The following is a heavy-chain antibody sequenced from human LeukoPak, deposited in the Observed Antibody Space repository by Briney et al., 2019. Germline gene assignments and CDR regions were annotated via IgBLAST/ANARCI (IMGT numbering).Heavy chain of an antibody. J-gene: IGHJ5*02. CDR3: AHRRRVVQLERLSSGPRTENWFDP. D-gene: IGHD1-1*01. Sequence: SGPTLVKPTQTLTLTCSYSGFSLGTSGVAVGWIRQPPGRALEWLAVIYWNDDKSFSPSLKTRLTITKDTSKNQVVLTLANMDPVDTATYYCAHRRRVVQLERLSSGPRTENWFDPWGPGILVTVSS. CDR2: IYWNDDK. V-gene: IGHV2-5*01. CDR1: GFSLGTSGVA.